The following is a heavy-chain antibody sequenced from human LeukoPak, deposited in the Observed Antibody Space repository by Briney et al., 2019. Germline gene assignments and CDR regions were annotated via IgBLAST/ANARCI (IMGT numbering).Heavy chain of an antibody. J-gene: IGHJ4*02. V-gene: IGHV1-18*01. CDR3: ARGEARDYYDRSGYFDY. CDR1: GYTFTTYG. Sequence: GASVKVSCKASGYTFTTYGITWVRQAPGQGLEWMGWISAYNGNTNYAQKFQGRVTMTIDTSTSTAYMELRSLKSDDTAVYYCARGEARDYYDRSGYFDYWGQGTLVTVSS. CDR2: ISAYNGNT. D-gene: IGHD3-22*01.